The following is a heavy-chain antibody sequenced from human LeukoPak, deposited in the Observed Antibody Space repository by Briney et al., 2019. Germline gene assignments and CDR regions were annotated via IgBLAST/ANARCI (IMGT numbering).Heavy chain of an antibody. Sequence: GGSLRLSCAASGFTVSSNYMSWVRQAPGKGLEWVSVIYSGGSTYYADSVKGRFTISRDNSKNTLYLQMNSLKAEDTAVYYCAREGIAAAGSGRYYGMDVWGQGTTVTVSS. CDR1: GFTVSSNY. J-gene: IGHJ6*02. CDR2: IYSGGST. D-gene: IGHD6-13*01. V-gene: IGHV3-66*01. CDR3: AREGIAAAGSGRYYGMDV.